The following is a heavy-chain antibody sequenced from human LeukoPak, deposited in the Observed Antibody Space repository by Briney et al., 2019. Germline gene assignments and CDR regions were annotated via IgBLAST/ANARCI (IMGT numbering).Heavy chain of an antibody. J-gene: IGHJ6*03. CDR3: ARAERITIFGVVTPGYYYYMDV. D-gene: IGHD3-3*01. V-gene: IGHV1-69*01. CDR2: IFPIFGTA. CDR1: AGTFSSYA. Sequence: SSVKVSCKASAGTFSSYAISWVRQAPGQGLEWIAGIFPIFGTANYAQKFQGRVTITADESTSTAYMELSSLRSEDTAVYYCARAERITIFGVVTPGYYYYMDVWGKGTTVTVSS.